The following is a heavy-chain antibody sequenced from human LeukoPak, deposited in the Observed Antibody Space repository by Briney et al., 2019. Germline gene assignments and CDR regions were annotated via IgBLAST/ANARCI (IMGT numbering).Heavy chain of an antibody. J-gene: IGHJ4*02. CDR3: ATQDDSSGRTFDY. D-gene: IGHD3-22*01. V-gene: IGHV1-24*01. CDR1: GYTLTELS. Sequence: ASVKVSCKVSGYTLTELSMHWVRQAPGKGLEWMGGFDPEDGETIYAQKFQGRVTMTEDTSTDTAYMELSSLRFEDTAVYYCATQDDSSGRTFDYWGQGTLVTVSS. CDR2: FDPEDGET.